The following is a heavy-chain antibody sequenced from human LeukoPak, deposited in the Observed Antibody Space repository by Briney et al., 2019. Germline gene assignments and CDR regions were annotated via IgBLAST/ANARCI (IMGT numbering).Heavy chain of an antibody. Sequence: ASVKVSCKASGYTFTSYGISWVRQAPGQGLEWMGWISAYNGNTNYAQKLQGRVTMTTDTSTSTAYMELRSLRSDDTAVYYCARDALEYQLPPSDAFDIWGQGTMVTVSS. CDR2: ISAYNGNT. D-gene: IGHD2-2*01. J-gene: IGHJ3*02. CDR1: GYTFTSYG. CDR3: ARDALEYQLPPSDAFDI. V-gene: IGHV1-18*01.